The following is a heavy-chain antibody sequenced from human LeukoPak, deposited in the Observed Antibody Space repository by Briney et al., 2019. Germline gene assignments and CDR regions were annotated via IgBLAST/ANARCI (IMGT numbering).Heavy chain of an antibody. CDR2: IYYSGST. V-gene: IGHV4-39*01. Sequence: PSETLSLTCTVSGGSISSSSYHWGWIRQPPGKGLEWIGSIYYSGSTYYNPSLKSRVTISVDTSKNQFSLKLSSVTAADTAVYYCARPPYGDYVHAFDIWGRGTMVTVSS. CDR3: ARPPYGDYVHAFDI. D-gene: IGHD4-17*01. CDR1: GGSISSSSYH. J-gene: IGHJ3*02.